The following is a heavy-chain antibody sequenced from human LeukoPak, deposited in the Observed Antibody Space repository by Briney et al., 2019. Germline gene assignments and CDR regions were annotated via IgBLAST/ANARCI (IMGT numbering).Heavy chain of an antibody. D-gene: IGHD2-15*01. CDR2: ISNNGGYT. CDR3: AKQLGYCSDGSCYFPY. V-gene: IGHV3-23*01. CDR1: GFTFSSSA. J-gene: IGHJ4*02. Sequence: AGGSRRLSCAASGFTFSSSAMSWVRQAPGKGLEWVSAISNNGGYTYYADSVQGRSTISRDNSKSTLCLQMNSLRAEDTAVYYCAKQLGYCSDGSCYFPYWGQGTLVTVSS.